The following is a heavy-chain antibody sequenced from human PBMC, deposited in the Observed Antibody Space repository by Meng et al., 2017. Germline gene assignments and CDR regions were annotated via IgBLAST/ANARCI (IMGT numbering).Heavy chain of an antibody. Sequence: HVQLVQSGGGVKKPGSSVKVSCKASGGTFSSYAISWVRQAPGQGLEWMGGIIPIFGTANYAQKFQGRVTITADESTSTAYMELSSLRSEDTAVYYCARDDYSNYLPFDYWGQGTLVTVSS. V-gene: IGHV1-69*01. J-gene: IGHJ4*02. CDR1: GGTFSSYA. CDR3: ARDDYSNYLPFDY. CDR2: IIPIFGTA. D-gene: IGHD4-11*01.